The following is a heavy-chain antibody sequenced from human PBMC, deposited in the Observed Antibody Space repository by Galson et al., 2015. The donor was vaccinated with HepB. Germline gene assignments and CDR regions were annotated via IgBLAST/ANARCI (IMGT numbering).Heavy chain of an antibody. V-gene: IGHV5-51*03. Sequence: QSGAEVKKPGESLKISCKGSGYSFTSYWIGWVRQMPGKGLEWMGIIYPGDSDTRYSPSFQGRVTISADKSISTAYLQWSSLKASDTAMYYCARPRRIGYCSSTSCQQDAFDIWGQGTMVTVSS. J-gene: IGHJ3*02. D-gene: IGHD2-2*01. CDR1: GYSFTSYW. CDR2: IYPGDSDT. CDR3: ARPRRIGYCSSTSCQQDAFDI.